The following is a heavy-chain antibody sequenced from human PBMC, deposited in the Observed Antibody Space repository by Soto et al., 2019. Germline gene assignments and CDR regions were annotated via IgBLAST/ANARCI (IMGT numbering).Heavy chain of an antibody. D-gene: IGHD3-22*01. Sequence: QVQLVQSGAEVKKPGSSVKVSCKASGGTFSSYAISWVRQAPGQGLEWMGGIIPIFGTANYAQKFQGRVTIIADESTSTAYMELSSLRSEDTAVYYCARSRVTYYYDRRAFDIWGQGTMVTVSS. V-gene: IGHV1-69*01. J-gene: IGHJ3*02. CDR1: GGTFSSYA. CDR2: IIPIFGTA. CDR3: ARSRVTYYYDRRAFDI.